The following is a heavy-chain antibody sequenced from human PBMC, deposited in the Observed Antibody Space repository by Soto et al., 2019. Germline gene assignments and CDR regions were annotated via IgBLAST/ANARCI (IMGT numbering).Heavy chain of an antibody. J-gene: IGHJ4*02. CDR1: GFTFSSYG. Sequence: SLRLSCAASGFTFSSYGMHWVRQAPGKGLEWVAVISYDGSSKYYADSVKGRFTISRDNSKNTLYLQMNSLRAEDTAVYYCAKDGIVVVVAALYYFDYWGQGTLVTVSS. CDR2: ISYDGSSK. V-gene: IGHV3-30*18. CDR3: AKDGIVVVVAALYYFDY. D-gene: IGHD2-15*01.